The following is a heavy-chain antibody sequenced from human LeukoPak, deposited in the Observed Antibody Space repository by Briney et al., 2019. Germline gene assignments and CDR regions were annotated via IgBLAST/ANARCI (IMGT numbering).Heavy chain of an antibody. D-gene: IGHD6-19*01. CDR3: ASRDTPLKQWLNDY. Sequence: GGSLRLSCAVPGFTFSSYVMQWGRQAPGKGLEWVAVISYDGSNKNYADSVKGRFTISRDTSKNTLYLKMTTLRVGDTVVYYCASRDTPLKQWLNDYWGQGTLVTVSS. CDR2: ISYDGSNK. J-gene: IGHJ4*02. V-gene: IGHV3-30*04. CDR1: GFTFSSYV.